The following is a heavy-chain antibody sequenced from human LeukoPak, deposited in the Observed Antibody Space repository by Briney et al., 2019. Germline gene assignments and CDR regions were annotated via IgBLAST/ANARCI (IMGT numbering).Heavy chain of an antibody. V-gene: IGHV3-53*01. J-gene: IGHJ4*02. Sequence: GGSLRLSCAASGFTVSNNYMNWVRQAPGKGLEWVSVIYSGGSTYYAYSVQGRFTISRDNSKNTLYLQMNSLRAEDTAVYYCARGQRAAAGFDSWGQGTLVTVSS. CDR1: GFTVSNNY. CDR2: IYSGGST. CDR3: ARGQRAAAGFDS. D-gene: IGHD6-13*01.